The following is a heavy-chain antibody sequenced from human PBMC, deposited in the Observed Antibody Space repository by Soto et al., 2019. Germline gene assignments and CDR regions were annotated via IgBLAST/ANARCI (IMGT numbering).Heavy chain of an antibody. V-gene: IGHV1-24*01. D-gene: IGHD3-22*01. CDR3: ATIPISYYYDSSGPLFDY. Sequence: ASVKVSCKVSGYTLTELSMHWVRQAPGKGLEWMGGFDPEDGETTYTQKFQGRVTMTEDTSTDTAYMELSSLRSEDTAVYYYATIPISYYYDSSGPLFDYWGQGTLVTVSS. J-gene: IGHJ4*02. CDR2: FDPEDGET. CDR1: GYTLTELS.